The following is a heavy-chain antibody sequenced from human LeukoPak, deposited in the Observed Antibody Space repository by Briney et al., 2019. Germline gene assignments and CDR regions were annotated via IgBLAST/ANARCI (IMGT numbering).Heavy chain of an antibody. V-gene: IGHV1-18*01. CDR1: GYTFTSYG. J-gene: IGHJ4*02. D-gene: IGHD6-19*01. Sequence: GASVKVSCKASGYTFTSYGISWVRQAPGQGLEWMGWISAYNANTNYAQKLQGRVTMTTDTSTSTAYMELRSLRSDDTAVYYCARDINSSGWYRTSDYWGRGTLVTVSS. CDR3: ARDINSSGWYRTSDY. CDR2: ISAYNANT.